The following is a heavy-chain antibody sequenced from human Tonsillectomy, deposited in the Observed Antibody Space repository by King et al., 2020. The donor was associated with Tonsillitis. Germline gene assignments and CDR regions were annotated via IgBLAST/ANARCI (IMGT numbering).Heavy chain of an antibody. V-gene: IGHV1-46*01. D-gene: IGHD4-23*01. Sequence: VQLVESGAEVKKPGASVKVSCTASGYTFTSYYIHWMRQAPGQGLEWMGMIRTSDGGINFAQGFEGRVTMTGDTSTNTVYLGRYSLTSEDTAMYYCAREEHGGFFDYWGQGNMVTVSS. J-gene: IGHJ4*02. CDR1: GYTFTSYY. CDR3: AREEHGGFFDY. CDR2: IRTSDGGI.